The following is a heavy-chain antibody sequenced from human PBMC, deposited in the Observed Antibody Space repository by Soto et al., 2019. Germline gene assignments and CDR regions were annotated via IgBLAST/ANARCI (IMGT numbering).Heavy chain of an antibody. J-gene: IGHJ3*02. V-gene: IGHV5-51*01. CDR2: IYPGDSDT. CDR1: GDSFTSYW. CDR3: ARHGFAAGLLGAFDI. Sequence: GESLKISCKGSGDSFTSYWIGWVRQMPGKGLEWMGIIYPGDSDTRYSPSFQGQVTISADKSISTAYLQWSSLKASDTAMYYCARHGFAAGLLGAFDIWGQGTMVTVS. D-gene: IGHD3-10*01.